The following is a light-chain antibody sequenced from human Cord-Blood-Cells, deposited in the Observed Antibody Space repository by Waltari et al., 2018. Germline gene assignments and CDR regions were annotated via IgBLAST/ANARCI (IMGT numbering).Light chain of an antibody. J-gene: IGKJ5*01. Sequence: EIVLTHSPGPLSLSPGERATLSCRASKSVRISYLAWYQQKPGQAPRLLIYGQSSRATGIPDRFSGSGSGTDFTLTISRLEPEDFAVYYCQQYGSSPITFGQGTRLEIK. CDR2: GQS. CDR1: KSVRISY. CDR3: QQYGSSPIT. V-gene: IGKV3-20*01.